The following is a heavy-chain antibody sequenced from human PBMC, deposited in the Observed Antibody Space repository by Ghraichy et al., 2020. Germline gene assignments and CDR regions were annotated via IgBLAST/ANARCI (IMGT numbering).Heavy chain of an antibody. J-gene: IGHJ4*02. V-gene: IGHV3-23*01. D-gene: IGHD2-8*01. CDR3: AKGSDIVLMVYATYFDY. CDR2: ISGSGGST. CDR1: GFTFSSYA. Sequence: GGSLRLSCAASGFTFSSYAMSWVLQAPGKGLEWVSAISGSGGSTYYADSVKGRFTISRDNSKNTLYLQMNSLRAEDTAVYYCAKGSDIVLMVYATYFDYWGQGTLVTVSS.